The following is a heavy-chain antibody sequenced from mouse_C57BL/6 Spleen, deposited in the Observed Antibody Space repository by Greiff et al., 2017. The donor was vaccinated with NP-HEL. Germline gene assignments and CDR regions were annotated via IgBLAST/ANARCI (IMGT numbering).Heavy chain of an antibody. CDR2: IDPSDSYT. CDR1: GYTFTSYW. D-gene: IGHD2-1*01. J-gene: IGHJ4*01. CDR3: AQSTMAPYYAMDY. V-gene: IGHV1-59*01. Sequence: QVQLQQPGAELVRPGTSVKLSCKASGYTFTSYWMHWVKQRPGQGLEWIGVIDPSDSYTNYNQKFKGKATLTVDTSSSTAYMQLSSLTSEDSAVYYCAQSTMAPYYAMDYWGQGTSVTVSS.